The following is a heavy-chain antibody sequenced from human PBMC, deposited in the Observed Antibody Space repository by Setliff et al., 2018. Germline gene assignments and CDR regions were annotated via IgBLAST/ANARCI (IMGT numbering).Heavy chain of an antibody. CDR2: IDTSSYWI. V-gene: IGHV3-21*04. Sequence: GSLRLSCAASGSTFSSDSVSWVRQAPGKGLEWVSSIDTSSYWIYYADSVKGRFTISRDNAQNSVSLEMNALRAEDTAVYYCARLVMRGTIDFLDFWGQGTLVTVSS. J-gene: IGHJ4*02. D-gene: IGHD1-7*01. CDR3: ARLVMRGTIDFLDF. CDR1: GSTFSSDS.